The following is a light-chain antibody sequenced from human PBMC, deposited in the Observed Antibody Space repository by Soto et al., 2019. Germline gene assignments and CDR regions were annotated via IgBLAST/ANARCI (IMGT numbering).Light chain of an antibody. CDR2: AVS. V-gene: IGLV2-14*01. Sequence: QSALTQPASVSGTPGQSITISCTGTSSDVGGYNYVSWYQQHPGKAPKLMIYAVSNRPSGVSNRFSGSKSGNTASLTISGLQADDEADYYGSSYTSSSTLLFGGGPKLTVL. CDR3: SSYTSSSTLL. CDR1: SSDVGGYNY. J-gene: IGLJ2*01.